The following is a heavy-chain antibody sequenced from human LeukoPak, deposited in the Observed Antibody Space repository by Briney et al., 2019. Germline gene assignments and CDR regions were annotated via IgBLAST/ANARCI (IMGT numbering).Heavy chain of an antibody. CDR1: GFTFSSYV. Sequence: GGSLRLSCAASGFTFSSYVMSWVRQAPGKGLEWVSAISGSGGSTYYADSVKGRFAISRDNSKNTLYVQMNSLRAEDTAVYYCAKGVGTNKGGYYFDYWGQGTPVTVSS. J-gene: IGHJ4*02. CDR2: ISGSGGST. V-gene: IGHV3-23*01. CDR3: AKGVGTNKGGYYFDY. D-gene: IGHD1-26*01.